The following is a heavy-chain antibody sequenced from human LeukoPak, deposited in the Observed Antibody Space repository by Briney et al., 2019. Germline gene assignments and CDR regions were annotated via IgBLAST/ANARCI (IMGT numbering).Heavy chain of an antibody. CDR1: GGSFSGYC. CDR3: ARVLSHDSSGYHWFDP. CDR2: INHSGST. V-gene: IGHV4-34*01. D-gene: IGHD3-22*01. Sequence: SETLSLTCAVYGGSFSGYCWSWIRQPPGKGLGWIGEINHSGSTNYNPSLKSRVTISVDTSKNQFSLKLSSVTAADTAVYYCARVLSHDSSGYHWFDPWGQGTLVTVSS. J-gene: IGHJ5*02.